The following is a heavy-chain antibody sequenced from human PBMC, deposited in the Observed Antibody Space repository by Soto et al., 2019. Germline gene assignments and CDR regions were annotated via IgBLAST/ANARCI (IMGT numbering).Heavy chain of an antibody. CDR2: IIPIFGTA. V-gene: IGHV1-69*13. CDR3: AGPNGGLRLGELSSYYYYYGMDV. Sequence: SVRVSCKASGVTFSSYAISWVRQAPGQGLEWMGGIIPIFGTANYAQKFQGRVTITADESTSTAYMELSSLRSEDTAVYYCAGPNGGLRLGELSSYYYYYGMDVWGQGTTVTVSS. CDR1: GVTFSSYA. D-gene: IGHD3-16*02. J-gene: IGHJ6*02.